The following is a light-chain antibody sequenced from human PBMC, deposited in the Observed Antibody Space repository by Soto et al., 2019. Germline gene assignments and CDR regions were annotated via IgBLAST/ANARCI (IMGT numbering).Light chain of an antibody. CDR2: AVS. V-gene: IGLV2-14*01. Sequence: QSALTQPASVSGSPGQSITISCTGTSSDVGGYNYVSWYQQHPGKAPKLMIYAVSNLPSGVSTRFSGSKSGNTASLTISGLQAEDEADYHCSSYTTSSTLLYVFGTGTKLTVL. CDR1: SSDVGGYNY. CDR3: SSYTTSSTLLYV. J-gene: IGLJ1*01.